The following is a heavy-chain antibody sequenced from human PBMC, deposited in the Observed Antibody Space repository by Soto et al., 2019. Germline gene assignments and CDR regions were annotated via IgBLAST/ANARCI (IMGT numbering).Heavy chain of an antibody. Sequence: EVQLLESGGGLVQPGGSLRLSCAASGFTFSSRAMSWARQAPGKGLEWVSDISASGDSRHHADSVKGRFTISRDNSKNTLYLQMNSLRAEDTAVYYCARDWRLDYWGQGTLVTVPS. CDR2: ISASGDSR. CDR1: GFTFSSRA. CDR3: ARDWRLDY. D-gene: IGHD2-21*02. V-gene: IGHV3-23*01. J-gene: IGHJ4*02.